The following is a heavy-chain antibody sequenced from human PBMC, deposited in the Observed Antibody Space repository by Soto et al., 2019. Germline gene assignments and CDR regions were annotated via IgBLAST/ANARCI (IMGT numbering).Heavy chain of an antibody. CDR1: GGSISSGDYY. V-gene: IGHV4-61*08. D-gene: IGHD6-6*01. CDR3: ARATSIAARPNYFDY. CDR2: IYYSGST. J-gene: IGHJ4*02. Sequence: PSETLSLTCTVSGGSISSGDYYWSWIRQPPGKGLEWIGYIYYSGSTNYNPSLKSRVTISVDTSKNQFSLKLSSVTAADTAVYYCARATSIAARPNYFDYWGQGTLVTVS.